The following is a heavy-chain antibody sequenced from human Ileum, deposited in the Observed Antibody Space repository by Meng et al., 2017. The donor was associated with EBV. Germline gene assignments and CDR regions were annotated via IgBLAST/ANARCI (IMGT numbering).Heavy chain of an antibody. CDR3: ATDLWGIYPMT. D-gene: IGHD3-16*02. J-gene: IGHJ5*02. Sequence: VQLVESGGGLVEPGGSLRLSCVVSGLTFSDAWLTWLRQTPGKGLEWVGRIRSKSDGGPIEYAAPVKGRSTISRDDSKDTLYLQLNSLKTEDTGVYYCATDLWGIYPMTWGQGTLVTVSS. CDR1: GLTFSDAW. V-gene: IGHV3-15*01. CDR2: IRSKSDGGPI.